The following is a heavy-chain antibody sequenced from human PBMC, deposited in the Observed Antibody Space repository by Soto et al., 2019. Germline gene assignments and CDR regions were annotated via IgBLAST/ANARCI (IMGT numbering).Heavy chain of an antibody. CDR1: GFSLSTSGVG. V-gene: IGHV2-5*01. CDR3: AHRRRVEATTTGYYFDY. D-gene: IGHD1-1*01. J-gene: IGHJ4*02. CDR2: IYWNDDK. Sequence: SGPTLVNPTQTLTLTCTFSGFSLSTSGVGVGWIRQPPGKALEWLALIYWNDDKRYSPSLKSRLTITKDTSKTQVVLTMTNMDPVDTATYYCAHRRRVEATTTGYYFDYWGQGTLVTVSS.